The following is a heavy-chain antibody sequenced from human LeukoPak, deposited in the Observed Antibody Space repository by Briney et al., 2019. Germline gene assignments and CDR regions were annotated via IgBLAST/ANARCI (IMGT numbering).Heavy chain of an antibody. Sequence: PGGSLRLSCAATGFTFSSYAMSWVRQAPGKGLEWVSAISGSGGSTYYADSVKGRFTISRDNSKNTLYLQMNSLRAEDTAVYYCAKDPTYLAAATRSHFDYWGQGTLVTVSS. CDR1: GFTFSSYA. V-gene: IGHV3-23*01. CDR2: ISGSGGST. D-gene: IGHD6-13*01. CDR3: AKDPTYLAAATRSHFDY. J-gene: IGHJ4*02.